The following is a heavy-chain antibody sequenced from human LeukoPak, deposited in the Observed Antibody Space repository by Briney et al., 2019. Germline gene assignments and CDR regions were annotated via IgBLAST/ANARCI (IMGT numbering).Heavy chain of an antibody. CDR3: AKDWHTAMVRPIPEWY. Sequence: GGSLRLSCAASGFTFRSFWMHWVRQAPGEGLVWVSRINRDGNTTNYADSVKGRFTISRDNDKNTLYLQMNSLRDEDTAVYYCAKDWHTAMVRPIPEWYWGQGTLVTVSS. J-gene: IGHJ4*02. CDR2: INRDGNTT. V-gene: IGHV3-74*01. CDR1: GFTFRSFW. D-gene: IGHD5-18*01.